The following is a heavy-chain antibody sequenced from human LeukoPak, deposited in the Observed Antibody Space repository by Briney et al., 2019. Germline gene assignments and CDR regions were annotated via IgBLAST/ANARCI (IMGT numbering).Heavy chain of an antibody. J-gene: IGHJ3*01. V-gene: IGHV3-23*01. CDR3: AKYGDPQPLLDL. Sequence: GGPLRLSCAASGFTFSSYVMHWVRQAPGKGLELVSAMSDNGDRIFYIDSVQGRLNISRDNSRNTLYLQMSSLIVEDSATYYCAKYGDPQPLLDLWGQGPVVTVSS. CDR2: MSDNGDRI. D-gene: IGHD4-17*01. CDR1: GFTFSSYV.